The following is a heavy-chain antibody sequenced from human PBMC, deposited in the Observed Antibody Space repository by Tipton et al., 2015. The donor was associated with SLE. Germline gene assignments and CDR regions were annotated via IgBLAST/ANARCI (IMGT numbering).Heavy chain of an antibody. V-gene: IGHV4-34*01. CDR2: INHSGST. CDR1: GGSFSGYY. J-gene: IGHJ4*02. CDR3: ARDSAGIAARPGY. Sequence: TLSLTCAVYGGSFSGYYWSWIRQPPGKGLEWIGEINHSGSTNYNPSLKSRVTISVDTSKNQFSLKLSSVTAAGTAVYYCARDSAGIAARPGYWGQGTLVTVSS. D-gene: IGHD6-6*01.